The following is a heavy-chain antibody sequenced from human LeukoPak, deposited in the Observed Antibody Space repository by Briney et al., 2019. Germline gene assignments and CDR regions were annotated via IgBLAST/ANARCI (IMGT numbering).Heavy chain of an antibody. CDR3: ARVLSDYPYYYYGMDV. CDR1: GGSISSGGYY. CDR2: IYYSGST. V-gene: IGHV4-30-4*08. D-gene: IGHD1-26*01. J-gene: IGHJ6*02. Sequence: SETLSLTCTVSGGSISSGGYYWSWIRQHPGKGLEWIGYIYYSGSTYYNPSLKSRVTISVDTSKNQFSLKLSSVTAADTAVYYCARVLSDYPYYYYGMDVWGQGTTVTVSS.